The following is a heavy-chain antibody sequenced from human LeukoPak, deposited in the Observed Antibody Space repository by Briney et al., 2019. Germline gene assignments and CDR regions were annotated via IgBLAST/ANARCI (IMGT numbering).Heavy chain of an antibody. CDR3: ARDMGNWNNYYYYGMDV. J-gene: IGHJ6*02. Sequence: PSATLSLTCAVSGGPISSTNWWSWVSQPPGKGLEWIGEIYHSGSTNYNPSLSSRITISVDKSKDQFSLKLTSVTAADTAVYYCARDMGNWNNYYYYGMDVWGQGTAVTVSS. CDR1: GGPISSTNW. V-gene: IGHV4-4*02. CDR2: IYHSGST. D-gene: IGHD1-1*01.